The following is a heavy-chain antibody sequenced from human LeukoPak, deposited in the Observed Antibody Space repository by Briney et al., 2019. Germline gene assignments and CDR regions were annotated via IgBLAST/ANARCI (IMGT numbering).Heavy chain of an antibody. CDR2: ISVYNGNT. J-gene: IGHJ5*02. Sequence: ASVKVSCKASGYTFTSYGINWVRQAPGQGLEWMGWISVYNGNTNYAQNVQDRVTMTTDTSTSTAYMELRSLRSDDTAVYYCARDEDWFHPWGQGTLVTVSS. V-gene: IGHV1-18*04. CDR3: ARDEDWFHP. CDR1: GYTFTSYG.